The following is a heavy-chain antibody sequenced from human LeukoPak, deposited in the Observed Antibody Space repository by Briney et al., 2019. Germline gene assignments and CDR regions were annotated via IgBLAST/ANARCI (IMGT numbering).Heavy chain of an antibody. CDR3: AREVAGTFYYYYYMDV. Sequence: SETLSLTCAVSGGSISSSNWWSWIRQPPGKGLEWIGEIYHSGSTNYNPSLKSRVTISVDTSKNQLSLKLSSVTAADTAVYYCAREVAGTFYYYYYMDVWGKGTTVTISS. CDR1: GGSISSSNW. V-gene: IGHV4-4*02. CDR2: IYHSGST. J-gene: IGHJ6*03. D-gene: IGHD6-19*01.